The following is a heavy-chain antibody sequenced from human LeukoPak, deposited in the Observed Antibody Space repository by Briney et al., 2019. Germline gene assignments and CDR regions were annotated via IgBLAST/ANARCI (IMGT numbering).Heavy chain of an antibody. CDR1: GYTFTSYY. CDR3: ARDLNTVLLWFGEPPRTLSGADY. J-gene: IGHJ4*02. V-gene: IGHV1-46*01. D-gene: IGHD3-10*01. CDR2: INPSGGST. Sequence: GASVKVSCKASGYTFTSYYMHWVRQAPGQGLDWMGIINPSGGSTSYAQKFQGRVTMTRDMSTSTVYMELSSLRSEDTAVYYCARDLNTVLLWFGEPPRTLSGADYWGQGTLVTVSS.